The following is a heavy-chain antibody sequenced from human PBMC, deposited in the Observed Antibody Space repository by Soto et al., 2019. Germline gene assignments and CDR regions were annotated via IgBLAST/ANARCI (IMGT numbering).Heavy chain of an antibody. V-gene: IGHV3-7*01. CDR1: GFTFSSYA. J-gene: IGHJ4*02. CDR3: AREYIPYYFDY. CDR2: IKQDGSEK. Sequence: GGSLRLSCAASGFTFSSYAMSWVRQAPGKGLEWVANIKQDGSEKYYVDSVKGRFTISRDNAKNSLYLQMNSLRAEDTAVYYCAREYIPYYFDYWGQGTRVTVSS. D-gene: IGHD5-18*01.